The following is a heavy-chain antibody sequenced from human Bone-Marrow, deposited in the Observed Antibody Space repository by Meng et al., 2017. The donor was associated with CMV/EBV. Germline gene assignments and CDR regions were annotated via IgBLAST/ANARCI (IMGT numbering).Heavy chain of an antibody. J-gene: IGHJ5*02. CDR3: ARDSKPEYYSNYPSNWFVP. Sequence: ASVKVSCKASGYTFTSCGISWVRQAPGQGLEWMGWISAYNGNTNYAQKLQGRVTMTTDTSTSTAYMELRSLRSDDTAVYYCARDSKPEYYSNYPSNWFVPWGQGARVTCSS. D-gene: IGHD4-11*01. CDR2: ISAYNGNT. V-gene: IGHV1-18*01. CDR1: GYTFTSCG.